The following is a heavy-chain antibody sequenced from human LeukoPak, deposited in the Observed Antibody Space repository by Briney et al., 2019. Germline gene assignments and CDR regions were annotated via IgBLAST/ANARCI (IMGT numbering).Heavy chain of an antibody. CDR1: GFTFSTYS. CDR3: ERPTPYLDY. CDR2: ISSSSTYI. Sequence: GRSLRLSCAASGFTFSTYSMNWVRQAPGKGLEWISFISSSSTYICYADAVKGRFSISRDNAKNSLYLQLNSLRAEDTAVYYCERPTPYLDYWGQGTLVTVSS. J-gene: IGHJ4*02. V-gene: IGHV3-21*04.